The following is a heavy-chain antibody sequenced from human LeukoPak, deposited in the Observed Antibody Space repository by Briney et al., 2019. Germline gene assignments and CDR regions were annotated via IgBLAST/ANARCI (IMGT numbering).Heavy chain of an antibody. Sequence: GESLRLSCAASGFTFNNYAMSWVRQAPGKGLEWVSAISGSGGSTFYAASVEGRFTISRDSSKNTLFLQVNSLRAEDTAVYHCAKETQLTVSALFDYWGQGTLVTVSP. J-gene: IGHJ4*02. CDR3: AKETQLTVSALFDY. CDR2: ISGSGGST. D-gene: IGHD1-1*01. V-gene: IGHV3-23*01. CDR1: GFTFNNYA.